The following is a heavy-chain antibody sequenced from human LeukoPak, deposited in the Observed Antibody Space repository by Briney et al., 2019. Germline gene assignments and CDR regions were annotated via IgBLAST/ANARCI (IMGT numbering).Heavy chain of an antibody. Sequence: ASVKVSCKASGYTFTSYGISWVRQAPGQGLEWMGWISAYNGNTNYAQKLQGRVTMTTDTSTSTAYVELRSLRSDDTAVYYCARGYRGYSGYDIVDYWGQGTLVTVSS. CDR2: ISAYNGNT. CDR1: GYTFTSYG. J-gene: IGHJ4*02. D-gene: IGHD5-12*01. V-gene: IGHV1-18*01. CDR3: ARGYRGYSGYDIVDY.